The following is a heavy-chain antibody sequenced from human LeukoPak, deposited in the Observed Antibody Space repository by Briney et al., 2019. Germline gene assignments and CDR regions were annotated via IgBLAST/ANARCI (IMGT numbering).Heavy chain of an antibody. CDR3: ANGGMRNWFDP. CDR1: GFTFNTYS. J-gene: IGHJ5*02. CDR2: ISSSSSYI. V-gene: IGHV3-21*04. Sequence: GGSLRLSCAASGFTFNTYSMNWVRQAPGKGLEWVSSISSSSSYIYYTDSMKGRFTISRDNARKSLYLQMNSLRAEDTAVYYCANGGMRNWFDPWGQGTLVTVSS. D-gene: IGHD1-14*01.